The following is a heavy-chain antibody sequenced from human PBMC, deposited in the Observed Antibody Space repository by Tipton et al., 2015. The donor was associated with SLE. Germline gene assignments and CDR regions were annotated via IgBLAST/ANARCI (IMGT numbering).Heavy chain of an antibody. V-gene: IGHV1-2*02. J-gene: IGHJ3*02. CDR2: IHPNNGGR. CDR3: ASSASRHKPSGAWYGLDAFHM. CDR1: GYTFTDDY. D-gene: IGHD1-26*01. Sequence: QLVQSGAEVKEPGASVKVSCKASGYTFTDDYMHWVRQAPGQGLEWMGWIHPNNGGRNYAQKFQGRVTMTGDTSTSTAYMDLSRLRSDDTAVYYCASSASRHKPSGAWYGLDAFHMWGQGTMVTVSS.